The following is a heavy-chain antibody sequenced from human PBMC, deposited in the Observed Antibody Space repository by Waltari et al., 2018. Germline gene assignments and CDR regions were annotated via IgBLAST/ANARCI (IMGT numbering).Heavy chain of an antibody. Sequence: QVQLVQSGAEVKKPGSSVKVSCKASGGTFSSYAINWVRQAPGQGLEWSGGIFPIFGTANHARKFQGRVTITADESTSTAYMELSSLRSEDTAVYYCARTHCSSTSCYQGGGWFDPWGQGTLVTVSS. CDR3: ARTHCSSTSCYQGGGWFDP. CDR1: GGTFSSYA. CDR2: IFPIFGTA. D-gene: IGHD2-2*01. J-gene: IGHJ5*02. V-gene: IGHV1-69*01.